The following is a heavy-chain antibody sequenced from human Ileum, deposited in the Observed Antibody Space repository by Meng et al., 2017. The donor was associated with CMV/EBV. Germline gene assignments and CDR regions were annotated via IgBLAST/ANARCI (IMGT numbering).Heavy chain of an antibody. CDR3: ARSRVYWYFDL. CDR2: ISHSGIT. CDR1: GGSFSDYY. J-gene: IGHJ2*01. Sequence: QEQLQQGGAGLLKPSETLSLTCAVYGGSFSDYYWSWIRQPPGKGLEWIGEISHSGITNYNPSLKSRVTISIDTSKKQFSLKLSSVTAAGTAVYYCARSRVYWYFDLWGRGTLVTVSS. V-gene: IGHV4-34*01.